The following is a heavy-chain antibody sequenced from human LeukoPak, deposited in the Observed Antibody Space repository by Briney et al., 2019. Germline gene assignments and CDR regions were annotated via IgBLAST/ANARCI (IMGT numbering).Heavy chain of an antibody. J-gene: IGHJ5*02. CDR2: IYSGGNT. CDR1: GFPVSINS. D-gene: IGHD3-10*01. Sequence: GGSLRLSCTVSGFPVSINSMSWVRQAPGKGLEWVSFIYSGGNTHYSDSVKGRFTISRDSSKNTLYLQMNSLRLEDTAVYYCAKDLMRDRWFGESWGQGTLVTVSS. CDR3: AKDLMRDRWFGES. V-gene: IGHV3-53*05.